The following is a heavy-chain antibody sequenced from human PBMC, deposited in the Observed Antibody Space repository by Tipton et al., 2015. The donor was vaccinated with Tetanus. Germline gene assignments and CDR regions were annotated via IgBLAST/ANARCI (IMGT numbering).Heavy chain of an antibody. V-gene: IGHV4-34*01. D-gene: IGHD5-18*01. CDR3: ARGRRIQLWNDAFDI. Sequence: LRLSCTASGFTFGDHAMSWFRQAPGKGLEWVGESNHSGSTNYSPSLKSRVTISVDTSKNLFSLKLSSVTAADTAVYYCARGRRIQLWNDAFDIWGQGTMVTVSS. CDR2: SNHSGST. CDR1: GFTFGDHA. J-gene: IGHJ3*02.